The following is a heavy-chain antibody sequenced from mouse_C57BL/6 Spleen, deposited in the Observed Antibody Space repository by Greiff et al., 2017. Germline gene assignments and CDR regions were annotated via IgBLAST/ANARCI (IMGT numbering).Heavy chain of an antibody. J-gene: IGHJ4*01. Sequence: QVQLKQPGAELVRPGTSVKLSCKASGYTFTSYWMHWVKQRPGQGLEWIGVIDPSDSYTNYNQKFKGKATLTVDTSSSTAYMPLSSLTSEDSAVYYCATPTAYYAMDYWGQGTSVTVSS. D-gene: IGHD2-10*01. CDR1: GYTFTSYW. CDR3: ATPTAYYAMDY. V-gene: IGHV1-59*01. CDR2: IDPSDSYT.